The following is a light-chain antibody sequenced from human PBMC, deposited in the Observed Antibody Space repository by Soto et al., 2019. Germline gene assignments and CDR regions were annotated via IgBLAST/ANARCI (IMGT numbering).Light chain of an antibody. V-gene: IGLV1-40*01. CDR2: GNS. J-gene: IGLJ3*02. CDR1: SSNIGAGYD. CDR3: QSYDSSLSVV. Sequence: QSVLTQPPSVSGAPGQRVTISCTGSSSNIGAGYDVHWYQQLPVTAPKLLIYGNSNRPSGVPDRFSGSKSGTSASLAITGLQAEDAADYYCQSYDSSLSVVFGGGTKLTV.